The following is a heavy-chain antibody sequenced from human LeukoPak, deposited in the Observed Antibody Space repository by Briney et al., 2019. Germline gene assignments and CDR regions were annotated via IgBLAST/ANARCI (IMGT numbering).Heavy chain of an antibody. CDR1: SGSISSSSYY. Sequence: PSETLSLTCTVSSGSISSSSYYWGWTRQPPGKGLEWIGNIYYSGSTYYNPSLKSRVIISVDTSKNQFSLNLSSMTAADTAVYYCAKSSSIWPHYTFDIWGQGTMVTVSS. CDR2: IYYSGST. V-gene: IGHV4-39*07. J-gene: IGHJ3*02. D-gene: IGHD6-13*01. CDR3: AKSSSIWPHYTFDI.